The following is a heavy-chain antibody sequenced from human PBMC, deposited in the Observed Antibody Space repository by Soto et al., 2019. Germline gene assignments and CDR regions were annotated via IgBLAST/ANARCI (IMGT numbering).Heavy chain of an antibody. CDR3: ARGGTSSGPPKLDP. J-gene: IGHJ5*02. V-gene: IGHV4-34*01. Sequence: ASQPHPLTGTVYGGPISGYYWSWIRQPPGKGLEWIGEINHSGSTNYNPSLKSRVTLSVDTSKNQFSLKLSSVTAADTAVYYCARGGTSSGPPKLDPWGQGTLVTVSS. D-gene: IGHD1-1*01. CDR1: GGPISGYY. CDR2: INHSGST.